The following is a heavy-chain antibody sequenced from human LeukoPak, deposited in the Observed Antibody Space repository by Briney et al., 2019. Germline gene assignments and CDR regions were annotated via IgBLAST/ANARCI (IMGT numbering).Heavy chain of an antibody. J-gene: IGHJ6*02. D-gene: IGHD6-6*01. CDR2: IYTSGST. CDR3: ARFQQLGPYYYYGMDV. CDR1: GGSISSYY. Sequence: LETLSLTCTVSGGSISSYYRSWIRQPAGKGLEWIGRIYTSGSTNYNPSLKSRVTMSVDTSKNQFSLKLSSVTAADTAVYYCARFQQLGPYYYYGMDVWGQATTVTVSS. V-gene: IGHV4-4*07.